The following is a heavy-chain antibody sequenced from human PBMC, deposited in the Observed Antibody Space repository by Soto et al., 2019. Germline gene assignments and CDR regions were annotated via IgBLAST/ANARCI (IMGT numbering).Heavy chain of an antibody. CDR3: ARERSRGGGWYDQIAYYYYGMDV. J-gene: IGHJ6*02. D-gene: IGHD6-19*01. V-gene: IGHV3-33*01. CDR1: GFTFSSYG. Sequence: PGGSLRLSCAASGFTFSSYGMHWVRQAPGKGLEWVAVIWYDGSNKYYADSVKGRFTISRDNSKNTLYLQMNSLRAEDTAVYYCARERSRGGGWYDQIAYYYYGMDVWGQGTTVTVSS. CDR2: IWYDGSNK.